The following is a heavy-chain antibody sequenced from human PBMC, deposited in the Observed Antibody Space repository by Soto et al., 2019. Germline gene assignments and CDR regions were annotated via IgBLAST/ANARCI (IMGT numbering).Heavy chain of an antibody. CDR2: IYWDDDK. V-gene: IGHV2-5*02. D-gene: IGHD3-10*01. J-gene: IGHJ5*02. Sequence: QITLKESGPTLVKPTQTLTLTCTISGFSLITSGVGVGWIRQPPGKALEWLALIYWDDDKRYSPSLKSRLTITKDTSKTQGVLTMTNVAPVDTATYYCAHIVPGGFTWGRGAMVTVSS. CDR3: AHIVPGGFT. CDR1: GFSLITSGVG.